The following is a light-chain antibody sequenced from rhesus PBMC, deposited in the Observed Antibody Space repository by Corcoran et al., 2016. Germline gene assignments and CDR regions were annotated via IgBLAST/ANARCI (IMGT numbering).Light chain of an antibody. V-gene: IGLV2S9*01. CDR1: NNDIGTYNG. CDR2: DVS. Sequence: QSALTQPPPVSKSLGQSVTISCAGTNNDIGTYNGVTWYQQFPGTAPRLLIKDVSSRPSGVSDRFSGSKSGNTASLTISGLQAEDEADYYCCSYRTGDTYIFGSGTRLTVL. CDR3: CSYRTGDTYI. J-gene: IGLJ1*01.